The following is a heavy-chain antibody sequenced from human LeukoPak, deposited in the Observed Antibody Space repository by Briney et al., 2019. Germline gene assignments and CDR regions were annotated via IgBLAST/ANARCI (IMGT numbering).Heavy chain of an antibody. V-gene: IGHV3-21*04. D-gene: IGHD3-9*01. CDR2: ISSSSSYI. J-gene: IGHJ6*03. Sequence: GGSLRLSCAASGFTFSSYSMNWVRQTPGKGLEWVSSISSSSSYIYYADSVKGRFTISRDNAKNSLYLQMNSLRAEDTAVYYCARVVVWGYDILTGYQDGYYYYMDVWGKGTTVTISS. CDR3: ARVVVWGYDILTGYQDGYYYYMDV. CDR1: GFTFSSYS.